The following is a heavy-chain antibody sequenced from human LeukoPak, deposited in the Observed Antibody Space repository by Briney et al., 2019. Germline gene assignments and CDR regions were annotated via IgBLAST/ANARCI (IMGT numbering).Heavy chain of an antibody. CDR3: ARDPSWLYFDY. CDR2: INHSGST. J-gene: IGHJ4*02. V-gene: IGHV4-34*01. Sequence: SETLSLTCAVYGGSFSGYYWSWIRQPPGKGLEWVGEINHSGSTNYNPSLKSRVTISVDTSKNQFSLKLSSVTAEDTAVYYCARDPSWLYFDYWGQGTLVTVSS. CDR1: GGSFSGYY. D-gene: IGHD5-18*01.